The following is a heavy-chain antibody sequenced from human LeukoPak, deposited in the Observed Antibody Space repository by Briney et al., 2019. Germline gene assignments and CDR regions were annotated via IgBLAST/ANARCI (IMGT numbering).Heavy chain of an antibody. J-gene: IGHJ4*02. Sequence: GGSLRLSCAASGFTFASYAMNWVRQAPGKGLEWVSTITGSGGATYYTDSVKGRFTISRDNSKNTLYLQMNSLRAEDTAVYYCARYIWGSYRDFDYWGQGTLLTVSS. CDR1: GFTFASYA. V-gene: IGHV3-23*01. CDR2: ITGSGGAT. CDR3: ARYIWGSYRDFDY. D-gene: IGHD3-16*02.